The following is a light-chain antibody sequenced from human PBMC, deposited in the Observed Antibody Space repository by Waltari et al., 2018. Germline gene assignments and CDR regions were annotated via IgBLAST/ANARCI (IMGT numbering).Light chain of an antibody. V-gene: IGLV4-69*01. CDR2: VNSDGSH. CDR3: QTGGHGTWV. Sequence: QLVLTQSPSASASLGASVKLTRTLTSGHRSLVTPWPHQRPEKGPRYLMKVNSDGSHNKGDEIPDRFSGSSSGAERYLTISSLQSEDEGDYYCQTGGHGTWVFGGGTKLTVL. CDR1: SGHRSLV. J-gene: IGLJ3*02.